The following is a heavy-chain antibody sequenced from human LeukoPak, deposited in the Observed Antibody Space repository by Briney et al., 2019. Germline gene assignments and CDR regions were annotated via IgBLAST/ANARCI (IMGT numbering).Heavy chain of an antibody. V-gene: IGHV3-21*01. CDR1: GGSISSYY. D-gene: IGHD1-26*01. CDR2: ISSSSSYI. J-gene: IGHJ6*03. CDR3: ARDPELTHYYYYYYMDV. Sequence: ETLSLTCTVSGGSISSYYWSWVRQAPGKGLEWVSSISSSSSYIYYADSVKGRFTISRDNAKNSLYLQMNSLRAEDTAVYYCARDPELTHYYYYYYMDVWGKGTTVTVSS.